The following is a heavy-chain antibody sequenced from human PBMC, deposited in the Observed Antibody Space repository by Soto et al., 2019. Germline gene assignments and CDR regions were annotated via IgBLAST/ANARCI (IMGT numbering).Heavy chain of an antibody. D-gene: IGHD3-3*01. J-gene: IGHJ6*02. V-gene: IGHV4-59*01. Sequence: SATLSLTCTVSGGSISSYYWSWIRQPPGKGLEWIGYIYYSGSTNYNPSLKSRVTISVDTSKNQFSLKLSSVTAADTAVYYCARSPTIFGVVRAADYYYGMDVWGQGTTVTVSS. CDR1: GGSISSYY. CDR2: IYYSGST. CDR3: ARSPTIFGVVRAADYYYGMDV.